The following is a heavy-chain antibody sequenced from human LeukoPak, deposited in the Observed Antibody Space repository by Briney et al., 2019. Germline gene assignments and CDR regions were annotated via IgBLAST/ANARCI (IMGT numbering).Heavy chain of an antibody. D-gene: IGHD3-22*01. CDR2: ISGSGGST. CDR3: ARGYLPYDSRGYYYYYFDY. V-gene: IGHV3-23*01. Sequence: GGSLRLSCAASGFTFSSYAMSWVRQAPGEGVGWGSAISGSGGSTYYADSVKGRVTISRDNSKNTLYLQMNSLRAEDTAVYYCARGYLPYDSRGYYYYYFDYWGQGTLVTVSS. J-gene: IGHJ4*02. CDR1: GFTFSSYA.